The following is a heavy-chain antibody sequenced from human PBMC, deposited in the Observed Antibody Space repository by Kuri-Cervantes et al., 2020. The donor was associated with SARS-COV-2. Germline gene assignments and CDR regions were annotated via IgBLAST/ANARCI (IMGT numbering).Heavy chain of an antibody. J-gene: IGHJ4*02. Sequence: GGSLRLSCAASGFTFSSYSMNWVRQAPGKGLEWVSSISSSSSYISYADSMKGRLTISRDNAKNSLYLQMNSLRAEDTAVYYCARGNCVMYSRWPTAPSDYWGQGTLVTVSS. CDR2: ISSSSSYI. CDR3: ARGNCVMYSRWPTAPSDY. CDR1: GFTFSSYS. D-gene: IGHD1-26*01. V-gene: IGHV3-21*01.